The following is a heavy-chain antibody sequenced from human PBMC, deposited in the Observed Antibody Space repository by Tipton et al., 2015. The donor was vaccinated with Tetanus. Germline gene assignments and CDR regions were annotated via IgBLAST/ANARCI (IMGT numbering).Heavy chain of an antibody. CDR3: ARWLEGFIAELYY. D-gene: IGHD5-18*01. CDR1: GFTFSNYA. J-gene: IGHJ4*02. Sequence: SLRLSCAASGFTFSNYAMIWVRQAPGKGLEWVSAISASGRNTYYADSVKGRFTSSRDNSKNIHYLEMGSLRAEDTAVYYCARWLEGFIAELYYWGQGTLVAVSS. V-gene: IGHV3-23*01. CDR2: ISASGRNT.